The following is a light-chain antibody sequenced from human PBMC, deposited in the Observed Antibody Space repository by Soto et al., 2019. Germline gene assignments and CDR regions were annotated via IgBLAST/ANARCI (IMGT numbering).Light chain of an antibody. Sequence: EIVLTQSPATLSLSPGERATLSCRASQSISSDLAWYQQRPGQAPRLLIYDASTRATGIPARFSGSRSGTEFTLTISGLQSEDFAVYYCQQYSSWPPLTFGGGTKVEIK. V-gene: IGKV3-15*01. J-gene: IGKJ4*01. CDR1: QSISSD. CDR2: DAS. CDR3: QQYSSWPPLT.